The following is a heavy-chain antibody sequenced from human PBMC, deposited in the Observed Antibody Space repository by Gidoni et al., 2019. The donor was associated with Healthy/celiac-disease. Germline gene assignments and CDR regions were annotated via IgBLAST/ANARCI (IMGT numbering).Heavy chain of an antibody. V-gene: IGHV3-13*01. CDR3: ARGDGVAATGYYFDY. D-gene: IGHD2-15*01. CDR2: MGTAVDT. J-gene: IGHJ4*02. Sequence: EVQLVESGGGLVQPGGSLRLSCAASGVTCSSSAMHWVRQATGKGLEWVSAMGTAVDTYYPGSVKGRFTISRENAKNSLYLQMNSLRAWDTAVYYCARGDGVAATGYYFDYWGQGTLVTVSS. CDR1: GVTCSSSA.